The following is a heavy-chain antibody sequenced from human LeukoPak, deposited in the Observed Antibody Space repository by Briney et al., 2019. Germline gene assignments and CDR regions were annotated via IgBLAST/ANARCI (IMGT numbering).Heavy chain of an antibody. CDR1: GDSINTYY. CDR2: IYTSGST. D-gene: IGHD3-10*01. V-gene: IGHV4-4*07. Sequence: SETLSLTCSVSGDSINTYYWSWLRQSVGKGLEWIGRIYTSGSTNYSPSLKGRVTMSVDTSENQFSLKLSSVTAADTAVYYCARLFYGSGSRYFDYWGQGTLVTVSS. J-gene: IGHJ4*02. CDR3: ARLFYGSGSRYFDY.